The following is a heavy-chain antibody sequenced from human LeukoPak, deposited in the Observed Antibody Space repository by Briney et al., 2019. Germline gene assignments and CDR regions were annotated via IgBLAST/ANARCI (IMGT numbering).Heavy chain of an antibody. V-gene: IGHV4-39*01. CDR2: IYYSGST. Sequence: PSETLSLTCTVSGGSISSSSYYWGWIRQPPGKGLEWIASIYYSGSTYYNPSLKSRDTISVDTSKNQFSLKLSSVTAADTAVYYCARHRAHYLYDRSGYEGYFDPWGQGTLVTVSS. J-gene: IGHJ5*02. D-gene: IGHD3-22*01. CDR3: ARHRAHYLYDRSGYEGYFDP. CDR1: GGSISSSSYY.